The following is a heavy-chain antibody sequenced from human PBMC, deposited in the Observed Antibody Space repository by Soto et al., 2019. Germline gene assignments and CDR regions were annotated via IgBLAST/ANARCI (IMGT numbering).Heavy chain of an antibody. V-gene: IGHV1-3*01. CDR2: INAGNGNT. CDR3: ARAMYYYYSSGYPIDY. J-gene: IGHJ4*02. Sequence: GASVKVSCKASGYTFTSYAMHWVRQAPGQRLEWMGWINAGNGNTKYSQKFQGRVTITRDTSASTAYMELSSLRSEDTAVYYCARAMYYYYSSGYPIDYWGQGTLVTLSS. CDR1: GYTFTSYA. D-gene: IGHD3-22*01.